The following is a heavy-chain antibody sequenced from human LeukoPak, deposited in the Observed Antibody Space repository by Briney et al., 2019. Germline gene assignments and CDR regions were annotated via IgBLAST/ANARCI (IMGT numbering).Heavy chain of an antibody. CDR2: ISYDGSNK. CDR1: GFTFSSYG. D-gene: IGHD6-19*01. J-gene: IGHJ4*02. Sequence: GGSLRLSCAASGFTFSSYGTHWVRQAPGKGLEWVAVISYDGSNKYYADSVKGRFTISRDNSKNTLYLQMNSLRAEDTAVYYCAKGRHSSGWKSYFDYWGQGTLVTVSS. CDR3: AKGRHSSGWKSYFDY. V-gene: IGHV3-30*18.